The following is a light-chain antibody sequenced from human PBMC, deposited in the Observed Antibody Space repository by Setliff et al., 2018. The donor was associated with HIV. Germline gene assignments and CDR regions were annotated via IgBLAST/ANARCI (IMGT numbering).Light chain of an antibody. V-gene: IGLV2-8*01. CDR2: EVS. Sequence: QSVLTQSPSASGSPGQSVTISCTGTSSDVGGYNYVSWHQQRPGKAPKVIIYEVSKRPSGVPDRFSGSKSGNTASLTVSGLQAEDEADYYCSSYAGSSYVFGRGTKVTVL. J-gene: IGLJ1*01. CDR3: SSYAGSSYV. CDR1: SSDVGGYNY.